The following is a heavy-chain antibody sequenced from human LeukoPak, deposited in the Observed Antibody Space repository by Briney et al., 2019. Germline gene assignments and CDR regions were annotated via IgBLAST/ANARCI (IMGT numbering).Heavy chain of an antibody. V-gene: IGHV4-39*07. CDR2: IYYSGST. J-gene: IGHJ4*02. CDR1: GGSISSSSYY. Sequence: SETLSLTCTVSGGSISSSSYYWGWIRQPPGKGLEWIGSIYYSGSTYYNPSLKSRVTISVDTSKNQFSLKLSSVTAADTAVYYCARVYSSGSVDYWGRGTLVTVSS. D-gene: IGHD6-19*01. CDR3: ARVYSSGSVDY.